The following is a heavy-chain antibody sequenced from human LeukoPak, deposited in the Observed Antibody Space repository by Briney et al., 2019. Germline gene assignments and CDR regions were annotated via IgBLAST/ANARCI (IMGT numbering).Heavy chain of an antibody. Sequence: ASVKVSCKASGYTFTTYGISWVRQAPGQGLEWMGWISAYKGNTNYAQKFQGRVTMTTDTSTSTAYMELRSLTSDDTAVHYCARDRDWNLDYWGQGTLVTVSS. CDR1: GYTFTTYG. CDR3: ARDRDWNLDY. CDR2: ISAYKGNT. D-gene: IGHD1-1*01. J-gene: IGHJ4*02. V-gene: IGHV1-18*01.